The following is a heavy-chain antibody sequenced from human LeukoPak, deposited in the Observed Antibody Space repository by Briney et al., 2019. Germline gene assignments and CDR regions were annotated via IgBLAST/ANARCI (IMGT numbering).Heavy chain of an antibody. D-gene: IGHD5-24*01. CDR2: IIPIFGTA. CDR1: RGTFSSYA. V-gene: IGHV1-69*05. Sequence: ASVKVSCKASRGTFSSYAINWVRPAPGQGLEWVGGIIPIFGTAKYAQKFQGRVTITTDESTSTAYMELISLRSEDTAVYYCARVGRDENEGTWSTFDYWGQGTLVTVSS. CDR3: ARVGRDENEGTWSTFDY. J-gene: IGHJ4*02.